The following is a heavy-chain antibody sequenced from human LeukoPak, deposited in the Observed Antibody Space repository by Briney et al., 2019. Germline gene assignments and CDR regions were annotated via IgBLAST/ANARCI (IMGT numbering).Heavy chain of an antibody. CDR2: IIPIFGTA. CDR3: ARAHYYGSGSLISGWFDP. Sequence: SVKVSCKASGGTFSSYAISWVRQAPGQGLEWMGGIIPIFGTANYAQKFQGRVTITTDESASTAYMELSSLRSEDTAVYYCARAHYYGSGSLISGWFDPWGQETLVTVSS. D-gene: IGHD3-10*01. V-gene: IGHV1-69*05. J-gene: IGHJ5*02. CDR1: GGTFSSYA.